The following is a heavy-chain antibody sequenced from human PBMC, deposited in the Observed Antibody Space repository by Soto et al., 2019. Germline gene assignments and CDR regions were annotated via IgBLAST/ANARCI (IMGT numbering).Heavy chain of an antibody. D-gene: IGHD3-22*01. CDR3: ARERIVVVTYYGMDV. Sequence: QVQLVESGGGVVQPGRSLRLSCAASGFTFSSYAMHWVRQAPGKGLEWVAVISYDGSNKYYADSVKGRFTISRDNSKNTLYLQMNSLRAEDTAVYYCARERIVVVTYYGMDVW. CDR2: ISYDGSNK. V-gene: IGHV3-30-3*01. CDR1: GFTFSSYA. J-gene: IGHJ6*01.